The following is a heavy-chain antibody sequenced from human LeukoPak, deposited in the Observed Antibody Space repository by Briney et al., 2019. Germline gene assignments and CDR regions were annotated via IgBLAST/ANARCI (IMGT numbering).Heavy chain of an antibody. CDR1: GYTFTGYY. CDR3: AREGGIPAARYSTDY. CDR2: INPNSGGT. D-gene: IGHD2-2*01. Sequence: ASVKVSCKASGYTFTGYYMHWVRQAPGQGLEWTGWINPNSGGTNYAQKFQGRVTMTRDTSISTAYMELSRLRSDDTAVYYCAREGGIPAARYSTDYWGQGTLVTVSS. V-gene: IGHV1-2*02. J-gene: IGHJ4*02.